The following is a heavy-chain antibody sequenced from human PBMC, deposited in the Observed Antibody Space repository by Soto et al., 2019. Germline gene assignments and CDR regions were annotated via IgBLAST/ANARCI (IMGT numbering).Heavy chain of an antibody. J-gene: IGHJ6*02. V-gene: IGHV5-51*01. D-gene: IGHD3-10*01. CDR2: IYPGDSDT. Sequence: PGESLKISCKGSGYSFASYWIGWVRQMPGKGLEWMGIIYPGDSDTRYSPSFQGQVTISADKSISTAYLQWSSLKASDTAMYYCARLTMVRGVIHPDYGMDVWGQGTTVTVSS. CDR3: ARLTMVRGVIHPDYGMDV. CDR1: GYSFASYW.